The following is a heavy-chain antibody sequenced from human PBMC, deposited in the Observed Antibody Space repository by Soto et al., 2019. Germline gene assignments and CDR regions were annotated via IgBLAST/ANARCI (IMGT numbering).Heavy chain of an antibody. J-gene: IGHJ4*02. CDR1: GFTFSSYA. Sequence: PGGSLRLSCAASGFTFSSYAMSWVRRAPGKGLEWVSAISGSGGSTYYADSVKGRFTISRDNSKNTLYLQMNSLRAEDTAVYYCAKDVDYYDSSGYYLFDYWGQGTLVTVSS. D-gene: IGHD3-22*01. CDR2: ISGSGGST. V-gene: IGHV3-23*01. CDR3: AKDVDYYDSSGYYLFDY.